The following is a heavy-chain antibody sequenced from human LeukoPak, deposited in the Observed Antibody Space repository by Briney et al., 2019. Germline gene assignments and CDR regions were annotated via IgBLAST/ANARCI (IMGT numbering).Heavy chain of an antibody. CDR2: INHSGST. V-gene: IGHV4-34*01. D-gene: IGHD3-22*01. CDR3: ARDHYYYDSSGYDN. CDR1: GGSFSGYY. J-gene: IGHJ4*02. Sequence: SETLSLTCAVYGGSFSGYYWSWIRQPPGKGLEWIGEINHSGSTNYNPSLKSRVTISVDTSKNQFSLKLSSVTAADTAVYYCARDHYYYDSSGYDNWGQGTLVTVSS.